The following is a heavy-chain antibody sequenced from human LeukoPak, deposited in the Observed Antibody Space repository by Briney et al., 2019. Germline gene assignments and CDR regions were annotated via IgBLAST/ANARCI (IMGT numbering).Heavy chain of an antibody. V-gene: IGHV3-53*01. CDR3: AREVVDWLLYEGYIGY. J-gene: IGHJ4*02. Sequence: PGGSLRLSCAASGFTVSSNYMSWVRQAPGKGLEWVSVIYSGGSTYYADSVKGRFTISRDNSKNTLYLQMNSLRAEDTAVYYCAREVVDWLLYEGYIGYWGQGTLVTVSS. CDR1: GFTVSSNY. CDR2: IYSGGST. D-gene: IGHD3-9*01.